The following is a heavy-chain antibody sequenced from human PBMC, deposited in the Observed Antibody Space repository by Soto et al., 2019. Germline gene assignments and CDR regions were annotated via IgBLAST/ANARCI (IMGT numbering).Heavy chain of an antibody. CDR3: ARAHSCTSGICFDL. V-gene: IGHV4-31*03. CDR2: IFYTGST. Sequence: PSETLSLTCSVSDDSVNSGGHYWSWIRQHPGEGLEWIGYIFYTGSTYYNPSLKSRVTLSVDRSQNRFSLKLTSVTAADTAVYYCARAHSCTSGICFDLWGQGTLVTVSS. CDR1: DDSVNSGGHY. J-gene: IGHJ5*01. D-gene: IGHD2-8*01.